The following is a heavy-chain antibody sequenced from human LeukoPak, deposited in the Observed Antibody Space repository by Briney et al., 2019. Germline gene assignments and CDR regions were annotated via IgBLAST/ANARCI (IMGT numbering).Heavy chain of an antibody. CDR2: ISGSGGST. CDR1: GFTFSSYA. V-gene: IGHV3-23*01. CDR3: AKDGGRITMIVATYYYYGMDV. Sequence: GGSLRLSCAASGFTFSSYAMSWVRQAPGKGLEWVSAISGSGGSTYYADSVKGRFTISRDNSKNTLYLQMNSLRAEDTAVYYCAKDGGRITMIVATYYYYGMDVWGQGTTVTVSS. J-gene: IGHJ6*02. D-gene: IGHD3-22*01.